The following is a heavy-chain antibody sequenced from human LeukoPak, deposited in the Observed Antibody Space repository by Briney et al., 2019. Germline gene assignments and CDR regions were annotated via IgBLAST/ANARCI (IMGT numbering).Heavy chain of an antibody. J-gene: IGHJ4*02. CDR2: IIPIFGTA. V-gene: IGHV1-69*13. CDR1: GGTLSSYA. Sequence: SVKVSCKASGGTLSSYAISWVRQAPGQGLEWMGGIIPIFGTANYAQKFQGRVTITADESTSTAYMELSSLRSEDTAVYYCARDPNVDTAMVKEDYWGQGTLVTVSS. D-gene: IGHD5-18*01. CDR3: ARDPNVDTAMVKEDY.